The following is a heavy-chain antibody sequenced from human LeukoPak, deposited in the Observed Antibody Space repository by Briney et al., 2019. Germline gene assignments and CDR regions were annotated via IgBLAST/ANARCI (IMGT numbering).Heavy chain of an antibody. CDR1: GGSISSGDYY. CDR3: ASVCYDSSGYYPN. V-gene: IGHV4-30-4*01. CDR2: IYYSGST. Sequence: SETLSLTCTVSGGSISSGDYYWSWIRQPPGKGPEWIGYIYYSGSTYYNPSLKSRVTISVDTSRNQLSLKLSSVTAADTAVYYCASVCYDSSGYYPNWGQGTLVTVSS. D-gene: IGHD3-22*01. J-gene: IGHJ4*02.